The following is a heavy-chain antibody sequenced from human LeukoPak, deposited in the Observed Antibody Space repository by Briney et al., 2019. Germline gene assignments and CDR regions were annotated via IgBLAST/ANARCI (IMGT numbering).Heavy chain of an antibody. CDR2: IYYSGST. D-gene: IGHD3-10*01. Sequence: PSETLSLTCTVSGGSISSSSYYWGWIRQPPGKGLEWIGSIYYSGSTYYNPSLKSRVTISADTSKNEFSLRLTSVTAADTAVYYCAREANYYGSGSYFEGTFDYWGQGTLVTVSS. J-gene: IGHJ4*02. CDR3: AREANYYGSGSYFEGTFDY. CDR1: GGSISSSSYY. V-gene: IGHV4-39*07.